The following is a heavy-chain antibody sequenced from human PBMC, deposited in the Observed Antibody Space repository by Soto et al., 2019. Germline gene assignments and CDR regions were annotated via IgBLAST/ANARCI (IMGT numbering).Heavy chain of an antibody. Sequence: SETLSLTCTVSGGSISSYYWSWIRQPPGKGLEWIGYIYYSGSTNYNPSLKSRVTISVDTSKNQFSLKLSSVTAADTAVYCLSRRWGRTLNYWGQGTLVIGSS. CDR1: GGSISSYY. CDR2: IYYSGST. V-gene: IGHV4-59*01. D-gene: IGHD7-27*01. CDR3: SRRWGRTLNY. J-gene: IGHJ4*02.